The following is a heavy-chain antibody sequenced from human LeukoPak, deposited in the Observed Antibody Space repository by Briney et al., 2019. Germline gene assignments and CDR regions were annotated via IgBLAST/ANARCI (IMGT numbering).Heavy chain of an antibody. D-gene: IGHD6-19*01. Sequence: SETLSLTCTVSGGSISSSSYYWGWIRQPPGKGLEWIGSIYYSGSTYYNPSLKSRVTISVDTSKNQFSLKLSSVTAADTAVYYCARRKWLALYFDYWGQGTLVTVFS. V-gene: IGHV4-39*07. CDR2: IYYSGST. CDR3: ARRKWLALYFDY. J-gene: IGHJ4*02. CDR1: GGSISSSSYY.